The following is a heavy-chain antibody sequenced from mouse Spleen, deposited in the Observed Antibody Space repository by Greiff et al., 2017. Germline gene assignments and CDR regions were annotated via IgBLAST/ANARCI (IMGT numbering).Heavy chain of an antibody. V-gene: IGHV5-6-3*01. D-gene: IGHD3-3*01. J-gene: IGHJ2*01. CDR1: GFTFSSYG. Sequence: EVMLVESGGGLVQPGGSLKLSCAASGFTFSSYGMSWVRQTPDKRLELVATINSNGGSTYYPDSVKGRFTISRDNAKNTLYLQMSSLKSEDTAMYYCARGDEGYYFDYWGQGTTLTVSS. CDR2: INSNGGST. CDR3: ARGDEGYYFDY.